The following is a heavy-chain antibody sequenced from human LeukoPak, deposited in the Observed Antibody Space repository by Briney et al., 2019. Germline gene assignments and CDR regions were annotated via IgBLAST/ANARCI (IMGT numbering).Heavy chain of an antibody. J-gene: IGHJ4*02. Sequence: SVKVSCKASGGTFSSYAISWVRQAPGQGLEWMGGIIPIFGTANYAQKFQGRVTITADESTSTAYMELSSLRSEDTAVYYCARALAYCGGDCYGPLDYWGQGTLVTVSS. CDR2: IIPIFGTA. V-gene: IGHV1-69*01. D-gene: IGHD2-21*02. CDR1: GGTFSSYA. CDR3: ARALAYCGGDCYGPLDY.